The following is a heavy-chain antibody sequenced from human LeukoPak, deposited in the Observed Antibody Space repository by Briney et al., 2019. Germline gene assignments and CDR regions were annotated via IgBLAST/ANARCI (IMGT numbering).Heavy chain of an antibody. V-gene: IGHV3-64*04. D-gene: IGHD3-10*01. Sequence: GGSLRLSCAASGFTFSTYGMHWVRQAPGKGLEYVSTINSNGGSTYYADSVRGRFTISRDTSKNTLYLQMNSLRAEDTAVYYCAKDGSGSSDFDYWGQGTLVTVSS. J-gene: IGHJ4*02. CDR3: AKDGSGSSDFDY. CDR1: GFTFSTYG. CDR2: INSNGGST.